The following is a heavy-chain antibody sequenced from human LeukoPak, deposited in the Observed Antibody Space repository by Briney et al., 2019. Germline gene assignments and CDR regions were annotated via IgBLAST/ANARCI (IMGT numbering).Heavy chain of an antibody. CDR2: WSYRGTR. CDR1: GGSISSSSYY. V-gene: IGHV4-39*01. CDR3: GRQMLWFRYFDN. D-gene: IGHD5-18*01. J-gene: IGHJ4*02. Sequence: TSETLSLTCTVSGGSISSSSYYWAWVRQPPGKGLEWIGCWSYRGTRYHNPSLKSRVTISVDTSNNQFSLKLSSATAADTAVYYCGRQMLWFRYFDNWGQGTLVTVSS.